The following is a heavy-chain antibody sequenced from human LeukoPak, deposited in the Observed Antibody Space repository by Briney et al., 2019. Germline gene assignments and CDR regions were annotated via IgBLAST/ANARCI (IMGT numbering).Heavy chain of an antibody. CDR1: GGSMTSHY. Sequence: SETLSLTCTVSGGSMTSHYWSWIRQPPGKGLEWIGYIYYSGTTTYNPSLNSRVTISIDTSKNQFSLKLSSVTAADTAVYYCAGTSAAGRGRGAFDIWGQGTMVTVSS. D-gene: IGHD6-13*01. J-gene: IGHJ3*02. V-gene: IGHV4-59*11. CDR2: IYYSGTT. CDR3: AGTSAAGRGRGAFDI.